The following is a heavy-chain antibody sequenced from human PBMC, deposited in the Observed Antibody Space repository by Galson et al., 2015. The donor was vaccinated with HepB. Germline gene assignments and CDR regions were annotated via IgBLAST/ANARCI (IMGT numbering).Heavy chain of an antibody. CDR2: ISGSGGST. Sequence: SLRLSCAASGFTFSSYAMSWVRQAPGKGLEWVSGISGSGGSTYYAESVKGRFTISRDNSKNTLYLQMNSLRVEDTAVYYCAKVLFGIVPPRFDYWGQGTLVTVSS. CDR3: AKVLFGIVPPRFDY. D-gene: IGHD3-3*01. J-gene: IGHJ4*02. CDR1: GFTFSSYA. V-gene: IGHV3-23*01.